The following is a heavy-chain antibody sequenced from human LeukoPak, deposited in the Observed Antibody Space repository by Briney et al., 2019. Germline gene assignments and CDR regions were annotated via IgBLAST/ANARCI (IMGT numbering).Heavy chain of an antibody. CDR2: ISSSGSTI. CDR3: ARDWSGSYAGFDY. V-gene: IGHV3-48*03. Sequence: GGSLRLSCAASGFTFSSYEMNWVRQAPGKGLEWVSYISSSGSTIYYADSVKGRFTISRDNAKNSLYLQMNSLRAEDTAVYYCARDWSGSYAGFDYWGQGTLVTVSS. J-gene: IGHJ4*02. CDR1: GFTFSSYE. D-gene: IGHD1-26*01.